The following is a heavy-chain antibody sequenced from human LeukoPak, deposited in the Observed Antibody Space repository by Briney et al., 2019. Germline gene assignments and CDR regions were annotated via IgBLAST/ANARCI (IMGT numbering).Heavy chain of an antibody. CDR2: IYYSGST. Sequence: SETLSLTCTVSGGSISSYYWSWIRQPPGKGLEGIGYIYYSGSTNYNPSLKSRVTISVDTSKNQFSLKLSSVTAADTAVYYCARAWVGTTGTSRLRFDPWGQGTLVTVSS. CDR3: ARAWVGTTGTSRLRFDP. V-gene: IGHV4-59*01. CDR1: GGSISSYY. J-gene: IGHJ5*02. D-gene: IGHD1-1*01.